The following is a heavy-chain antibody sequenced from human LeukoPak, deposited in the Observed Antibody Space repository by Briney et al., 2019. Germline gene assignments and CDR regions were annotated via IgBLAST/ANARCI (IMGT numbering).Heavy chain of an antibody. CDR2: TYYRSKWYN. V-gene: IGHV6-1*01. CDR1: GDSVSSNSAA. D-gene: IGHD6-19*01. CDR3: ASAYSSGWRNFDY. J-gene: IGHJ4*02. Sequence: SQTLSLTCAISGDSVSSNSAAWNWIRQSPSRGLEWLGRTYYRSKWYNDYAVSVKSRITINPDTSKNQFSLQLNSVTSEDTAVYYRASAYSSGWRNFDYWGQGTLVTVSS.